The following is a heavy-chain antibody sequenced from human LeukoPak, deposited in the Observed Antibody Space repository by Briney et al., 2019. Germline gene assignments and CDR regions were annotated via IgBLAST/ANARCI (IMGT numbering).Heavy chain of an antibody. Sequence: GGSLRLSCAASGFTFSSYEMNWVRQAPGKGLEWVSYISSSGSTVKYADSVKGRFTVSRDNAKNSLYLQMNSLRAEDTAVYYCARDLPLGYCSGGSCYPDYWGQGTLVTVSS. CDR1: GFTFSSYE. J-gene: IGHJ4*02. CDR2: ISSSGSTV. D-gene: IGHD2-15*01. CDR3: ARDLPLGYCSGGSCYPDY. V-gene: IGHV3-48*03.